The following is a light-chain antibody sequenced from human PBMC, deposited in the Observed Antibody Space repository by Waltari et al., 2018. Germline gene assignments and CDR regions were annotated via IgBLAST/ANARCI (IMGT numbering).Light chain of an antibody. V-gene: IGLV2-14*01. CDR3: SSYTSSSTPVV. CDR2: EVS. Sequence: QSALTQPASVSGSPGQSITISCTGTSSDVGGYNYVSWYQQHPGKATKLMIYEVSNRPSGVSTRFSGSKSGNTASLTISGLQAEDEADYYCSSYTSSSTPVVFGGGTKLTVL. J-gene: IGLJ2*01. CDR1: SSDVGGYNY.